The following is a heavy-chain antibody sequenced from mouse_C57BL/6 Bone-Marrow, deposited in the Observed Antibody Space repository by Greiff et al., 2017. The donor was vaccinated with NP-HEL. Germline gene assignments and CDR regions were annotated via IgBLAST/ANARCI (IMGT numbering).Heavy chain of an antibody. CDR2: IDPSDSYT. CDR1: GYTFTSYW. V-gene: IGHV1-69*01. J-gene: IGHJ4*01. CDR3: ARRRGYYAMDD. Sequence: QVQLQQPGAELVMPGASVKLSCKASGYTFTSYWMHWVKQRPGQGLEWIGEIDPSDSYTNYNQKFKGKSTLTVDKSSSTAYMQLSSLTSEDSAVYCCARRRGYYAMDDWGQGTSVTVSS.